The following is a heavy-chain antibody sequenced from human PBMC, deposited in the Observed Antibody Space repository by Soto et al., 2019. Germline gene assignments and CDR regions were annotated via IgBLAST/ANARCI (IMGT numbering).Heavy chain of an antibody. Sequence: SETLSLTCTVPGGSISSYYWSWIRRPPGKGLEWIGYIYYSGSTNYNPSLKSRVTTSVDTSKNQFSLKLSSVTAADTAVYYCARDEWEYDYWGQGTLVTVSS. D-gene: IGHD1-26*01. CDR2: IYYSGST. J-gene: IGHJ4*02. CDR1: GGSISSYY. CDR3: ARDEWEYDY. V-gene: IGHV4-59*01.